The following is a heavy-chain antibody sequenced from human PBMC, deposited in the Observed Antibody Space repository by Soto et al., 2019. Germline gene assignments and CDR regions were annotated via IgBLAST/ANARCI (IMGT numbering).Heavy chain of an antibody. D-gene: IGHD3-9*01. CDR1: GFTFSSYW. Sequence: EVQLVESGGGLVQPGGSLRLSCAASGFTFSSYWMHWVRQSPGKGLVWVSRIKTDGSDTHYADSVRGRFTISRDNANNTLYLQMNSLRDEDTAVYYCARPRTSDWAYDIWGQGTMVIVSS. V-gene: IGHV3-74*01. CDR2: IKTDGSDT. CDR3: ARPRTSDWAYDI. J-gene: IGHJ3*02.